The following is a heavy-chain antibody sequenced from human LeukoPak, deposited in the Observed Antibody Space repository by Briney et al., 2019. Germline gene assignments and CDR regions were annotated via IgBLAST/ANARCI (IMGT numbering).Heavy chain of an antibody. CDR3: ARLRNSRRVRGVIPVDAFDI. CDR1: GGSFSGYY. D-gene: IGHD3-10*01. Sequence: PSETLSLTCAVYGGSFSGYYWSWIRPPPGKGLEWIGEINHSGSTNYNPSLKSRVTISVDTSKNQFSLKLSSVTAADTAVYYCARLRNSRRVRGVIPVDAFDIWGQGTMVTVSS. J-gene: IGHJ3*02. V-gene: IGHV4-34*01. CDR2: INHSGST.